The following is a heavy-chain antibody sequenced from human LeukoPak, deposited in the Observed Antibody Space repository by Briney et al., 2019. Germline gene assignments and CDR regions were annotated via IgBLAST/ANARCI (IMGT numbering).Heavy chain of an antibody. CDR2: INQDGSEI. D-gene: IGHD2-2*01. Sequence: GGSLRLSCAASGFTFSNYWMSWVRQAPGKGLEWLANINQDGSEIYYVDSVKGRFTISRDNGKNSLYLQINSLRADDTAVYYCARGQGNIIVVRTTHWYFDIWGRGTLVTVSS. V-gene: IGHV3-7*01. CDR1: GFTFSNYW. J-gene: IGHJ2*01. CDR3: ARGQGNIIVVRTTHWYFDI.